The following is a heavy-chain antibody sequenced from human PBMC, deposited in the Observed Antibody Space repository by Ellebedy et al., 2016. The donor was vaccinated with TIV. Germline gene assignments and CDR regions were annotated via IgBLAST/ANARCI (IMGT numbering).Heavy chain of an antibody. Sequence: GESLKISCAAPGFIFSSYGMHWVRQAPRKGLEWVAFIRYDGTNKFYADSVKGRFIISRDNSKNSLFLQMNSLRAEDTAVYYCARQDYCSGTNCFYAMDVWGQGTTVTVSS. CDR3: ARQDYCSGTNCFYAMDV. J-gene: IGHJ6*02. D-gene: IGHD2-15*01. CDR2: IRYDGTNK. CDR1: GFIFSSYG. V-gene: IGHV3-30*02.